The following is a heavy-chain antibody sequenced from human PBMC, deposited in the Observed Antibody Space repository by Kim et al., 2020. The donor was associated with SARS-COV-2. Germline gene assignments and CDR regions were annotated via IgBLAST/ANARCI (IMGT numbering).Heavy chain of an antibody. Sequence: GGSLRLSCAASGFTFSSYSMNWVRQAPGKGLEWVSSISSSSSYIYYADSVKGRFTISRENAKNSLYLQMNSLRAEDTAVYYCARDPGGYDPGNFWGQGTLVTSSS. D-gene: IGHD5-12*01. CDR2: ISSSSSYI. J-gene: IGHJ4*02. CDR3: ARDPGGYDPGNF. CDR1: GFTFSSYS. V-gene: IGHV3-21*01.